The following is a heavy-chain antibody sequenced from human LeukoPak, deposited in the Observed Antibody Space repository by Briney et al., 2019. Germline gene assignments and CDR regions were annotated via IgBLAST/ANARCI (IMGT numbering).Heavy chain of an antibody. V-gene: IGHV4-30-2*03. CDR2: IYHSGST. CDR1: GGSISSGGYY. J-gene: IGHJ4*02. Sequence: TLSLTCTVSGGSISSGGYYWSWIRQPPGKGLEWIGYIYHSGSTYYNPSLKSRVTISVDTSKNQFSPKLSSVTAADTAVYYCARHFRVRGDGRRYCSSTSCLLYFDYWGQGTLVTVSS. CDR3: ARHFRVRGDGRRYCSSTSCLLYFDY. D-gene: IGHD2-2*01.